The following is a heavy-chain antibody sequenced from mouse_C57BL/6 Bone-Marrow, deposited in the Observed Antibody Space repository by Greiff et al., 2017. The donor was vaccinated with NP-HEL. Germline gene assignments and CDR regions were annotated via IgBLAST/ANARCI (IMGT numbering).Heavy chain of an antibody. Sequence: QVQLQHPGAELVRPGSSVKLSCKASGYTFTSYWMHWVKQRPIQGLEWIGNIDPSDSETHYNQKFKDKATLTVDKSSSTAYMQLSSLTSEDSAVYYCARYHDGYSPYYFDYWGQGTTLTVSS. CDR2: IDPSDSET. V-gene: IGHV1-52*01. CDR3: ARYHDGYSPYYFDY. J-gene: IGHJ2*01. D-gene: IGHD2-3*01. CDR1: GYTFTSYW.